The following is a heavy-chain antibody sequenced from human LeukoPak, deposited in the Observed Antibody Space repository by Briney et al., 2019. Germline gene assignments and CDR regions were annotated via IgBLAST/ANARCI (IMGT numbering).Heavy chain of an antibody. V-gene: IGHV3-30*18. Sequence: PGGSLRLSCAASGFTFSSYGMHWVRQAPGKGLEWVAVISYDGSNKYYADSVKGRFTISRDNSKNTLYLQMNSLRAEDTAVYYCAKVADYYYGSGTFDYWGQGTLVTVSS. J-gene: IGHJ4*02. D-gene: IGHD3-10*01. CDR2: ISYDGSNK. CDR1: GFTFSSYG. CDR3: AKVADYYYGSGTFDY.